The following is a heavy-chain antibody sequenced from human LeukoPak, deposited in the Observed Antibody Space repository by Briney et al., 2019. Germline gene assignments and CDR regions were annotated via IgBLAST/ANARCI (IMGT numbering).Heavy chain of an antibody. Sequence: SGTLSLTCAVSGGSISSSNWWSWVRQPPGKGLEWIGEIYHSGSTNYNPSLKSRVTISVDKSKNQFSLKLSSVTAADTAVYYCARGVEVAATQGPSSYYYYGMDVWGEGTTVTVSS. J-gene: IGHJ6*04. V-gene: IGHV4-4*02. CDR1: GGSISSSNW. CDR2: IYHSGST. D-gene: IGHD2-15*01. CDR3: ARGVEVAATQGPSSYYYYGMDV.